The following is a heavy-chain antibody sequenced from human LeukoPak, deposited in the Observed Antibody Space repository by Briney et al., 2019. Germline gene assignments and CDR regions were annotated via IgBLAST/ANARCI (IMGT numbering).Heavy chain of an antibody. Sequence: GGSLSLSCAASGFTASRNYMSWVRPPPGRVREWVSVIYSGGSTYYADSVKGRFTITRDNSKNTLYLQMNSLRAEDTVVYYCASVRYGDLMYYFDYWGQGTLVTVSS. D-gene: IGHD4-17*01. CDR1: GFTASRNY. CDR2: IYSGGST. CDR3: ASVRYGDLMYYFDY. J-gene: IGHJ4*02. V-gene: IGHV3-66*01.